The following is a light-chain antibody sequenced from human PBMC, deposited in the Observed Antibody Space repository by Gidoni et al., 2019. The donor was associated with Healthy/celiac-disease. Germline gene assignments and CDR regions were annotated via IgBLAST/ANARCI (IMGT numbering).Light chain of an antibody. V-gene: IGKV1-39*01. CDR3: QQSYSSPLFT. CDR2: AAS. J-gene: IGKJ3*01. Sequence: DPVSITCRASQSIRSYLNWYQQKPGKAPKLLIHAASSLQSGVPSRFSGSGSGTDFTLTISSLQPEDFAVYFCQQSYSSPLFTFGPGTNVDVK. CDR1: QSIRSY.